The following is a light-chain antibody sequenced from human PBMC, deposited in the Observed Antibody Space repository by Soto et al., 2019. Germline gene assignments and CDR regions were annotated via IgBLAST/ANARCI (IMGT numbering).Light chain of an antibody. J-gene: IGKJ4*01. Sequence: EIVLTQSPHTLSLSPGERASLSCRTSQTISSSYFAWYQQKPGQSPRLLVYAASIRAPGIPDRFSGSGSGTDFTLTISRLAPADFAVYFCQHYDGSLTFGGGTRVEIK. CDR3: QHYDGSLT. V-gene: IGKV3-20*01. CDR2: AAS. CDR1: QTISSSY.